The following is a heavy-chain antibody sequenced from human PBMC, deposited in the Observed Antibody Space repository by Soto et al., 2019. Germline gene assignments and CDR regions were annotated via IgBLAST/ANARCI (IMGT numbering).Heavy chain of an antibody. V-gene: IGHV3-21*01. J-gene: IGHJ5*02. Sequence: PGGSLRLSCAASGFTFSSYSMNWVRQAPGKGLEWVSSISSSSSYIYYADSVKGRFTISRDNAKNSLYLQMNSLRAEDTAVYYCARGPFYDILTGYPHRVYWFDPWGQGTLVTVSS. D-gene: IGHD3-9*01. CDR2: ISSSSSYI. CDR3: ARGPFYDILTGYPHRVYWFDP. CDR1: GFTFSSYS.